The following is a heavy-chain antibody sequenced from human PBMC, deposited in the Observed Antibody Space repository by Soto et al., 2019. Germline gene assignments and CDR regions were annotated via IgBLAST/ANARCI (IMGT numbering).Heavy chain of an antibody. CDR1: GFTFSSYA. CDR3: AKECGPRIAVAEFDY. CDR2: ISGSGGST. Sequence: EVQLLESGGGLVQPGGSLRLSCAASGFTFSSYAMSWVRQAPGKGLEWVSAISGSGGSTYYADSVKGRFTISRDNSKNSLYLQKNSLRAEDSAVYYCAKECGPRIAVAEFDYWGQGTLVTVSS. J-gene: IGHJ4*02. D-gene: IGHD6-19*01. V-gene: IGHV3-23*01.